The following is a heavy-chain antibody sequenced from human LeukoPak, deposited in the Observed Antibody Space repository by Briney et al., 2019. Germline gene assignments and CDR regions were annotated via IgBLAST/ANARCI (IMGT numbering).Heavy chain of an antibody. CDR2: IYPGDSDT. CDR3: ARNDFWSGYYSYNWFDP. J-gene: IGHJ5*02. V-gene: IGHV5-51*01. Sequence: GESLKISCKGSGYSFTSYWIGWVRQMPGKGLEWMGIIYPGDSDTRYSPSFQGQVTISADKSISTAYLQWSSLKASDTAMYCCARNDFWSGYYSYNWFDPWGQGTLVTVSS. CDR1: GYSFTSYW. D-gene: IGHD3-3*01.